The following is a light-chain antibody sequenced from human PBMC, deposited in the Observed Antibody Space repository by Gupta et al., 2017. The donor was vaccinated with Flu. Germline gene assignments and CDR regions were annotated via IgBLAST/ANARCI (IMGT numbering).Light chain of an antibody. CDR2: EGS. J-gene: IGKJ4*01. V-gene: IGKV2-28*01. Sequence: TAGGPAVSDRRTSKCHANRNSNNFLDWYRQKPGQAPKLLIYEGSNWESGVPERFSGSGSGTDFTLKISRVEAEDIGVYYCKQYVQNALTFGEGTKVE. CDR1: KCHANRNSNNF. CDR3: KQYVQNALT.